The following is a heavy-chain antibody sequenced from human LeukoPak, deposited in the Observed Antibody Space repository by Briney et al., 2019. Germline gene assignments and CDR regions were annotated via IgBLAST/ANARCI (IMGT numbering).Heavy chain of an antibody. V-gene: IGHV4-34*01. CDR1: GGSFSDYY. J-gene: IGHJ4*01. CDR3: AKAFYYDSSGYYLAY. Sequence: SETLSLTCGVYGGSFSDYYWTWIRQPPGKGLEWIGEVNHSEDTNYNPSLKSRVSMSVDTSKNQFSLKLSSVTAADTAVYYCAKAFYYDSSGYYLAYWGQGTLVTVSS. CDR2: VNHSEDT. D-gene: IGHD3-22*01.